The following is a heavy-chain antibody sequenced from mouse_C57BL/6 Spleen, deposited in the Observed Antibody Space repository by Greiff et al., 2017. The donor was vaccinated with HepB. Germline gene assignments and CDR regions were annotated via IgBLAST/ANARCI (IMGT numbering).Heavy chain of an antibody. J-gene: IGHJ2*01. D-gene: IGHD1-1*01. CDR2: SRNKANDYTT. CDR1: GFTFSDFY. V-gene: IGHV7-1*01. Sequence: EVQVVESGGGLVQSGRSLRLSCATSGFTFSDFYMEWVRQAPGKGLEWIAASRNKANDYTTEYSASVKGRFIVSRDTSQSILYLQMNALRAEDTAIYYCARESYYGNYFDYWGQGTTLTVSS. CDR3: ARESYYGNYFDY.